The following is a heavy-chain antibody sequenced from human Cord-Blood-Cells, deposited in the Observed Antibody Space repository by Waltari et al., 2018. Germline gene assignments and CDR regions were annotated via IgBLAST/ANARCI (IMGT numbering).Heavy chain of an antibody. CDR2: INHSGST. D-gene: IGHD3-10*01. V-gene: IGHV4-34*01. CDR1: GGSFSGYY. J-gene: IGHJ4*02. Sequence: QVQLQQWGAGLLKPSETLSLTCAVYGGSFSGYYWSWIRQPPGKGLEWIGEINHSGSTHYNPSLKSRVTMSVDTSKNQFSLKLSSVTAADTAVYYCARAAMVRGVINWGQGTLVTVSS. CDR3: ARAAMVRGVIN.